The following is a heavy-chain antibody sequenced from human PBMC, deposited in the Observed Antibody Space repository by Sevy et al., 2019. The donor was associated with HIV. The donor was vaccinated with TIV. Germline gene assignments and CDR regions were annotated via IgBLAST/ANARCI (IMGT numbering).Heavy chain of an antibody. CDR2: ITNSGTTK. J-gene: IGHJ6*02. V-gene: IGHV3-11*01. D-gene: IGHD3-22*01. Sequence: GGSLRLSCAASGITFSDHYMSWIRQAPGKGLEWVAYITNSGTTKYYADSVKGRFTISRDNGRNSLYLQMNSLTADDAAVYYCVRDSPYTSDDHWYFGIDVWGQGTTVTVSS. CDR1: GITFSDHY. CDR3: VRDSPYTSDDHWYFGIDV.